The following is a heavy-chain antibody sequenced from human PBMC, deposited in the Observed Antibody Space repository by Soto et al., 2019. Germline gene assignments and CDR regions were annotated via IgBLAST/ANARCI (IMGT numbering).Heavy chain of an antibody. Sequence: GGSLRLSCAASGFTFSSYAMHWVRQAPGKGLEWVAVISYDGSNKYYADSVKGRFTISRDNSKNTLYLQMNSLRAEDTAVYYCARGLWFDYWGQGTLVTVSS. CDR3: ARGLWFDY. CDR2: ISYDGSNK. J-gene: IGHJ4*02. CDR1: GFTFSSYA. V-gene: IGHV3-30-3*01. D-gene: IGHD3-10*01.